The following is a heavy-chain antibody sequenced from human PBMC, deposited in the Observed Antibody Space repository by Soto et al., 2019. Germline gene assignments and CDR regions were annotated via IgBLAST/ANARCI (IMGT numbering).Heavy chain of an antibody. CDR1: GGSISSSNW. V-gene: IGHV4-4*02. Sequence: QVQLQESGPGLVKPSGTLSLTCAVSGGSISSSNWWSWVRQPPGKGLEWIGEIYHSGSTNYNPSLKSIVTISLDKSKNQFSLRLSSVTAADTAGYYCARGSGPYDAFDIWGQGTMVTVSS. CDR3: ARGSGPYDAFDI. J-gene: IGHJ3*02. CDR2: IYHSGST.